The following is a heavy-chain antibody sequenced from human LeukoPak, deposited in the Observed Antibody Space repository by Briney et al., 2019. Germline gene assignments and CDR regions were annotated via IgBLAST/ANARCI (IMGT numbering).Heavy chain of an antibody. CDR2: ISSSGSTI. D-gene: IGHD6-13*01. V-gene: IGHV3-48*03. J-gene: IGHJ4*02. CDR1: GFTFSSYE. Sequence: AGGSLRLSCAASGFTFSSYEMNWVRQAPGKGLEWVSYISSSGSTIYYADSVKGRFAISRDTAKNSLYLQMNSLRAEDTAVYYCARDLTPMAAADVSFWGQGTLVTVSS. CDR3: ARDLTPMAAADVSF.